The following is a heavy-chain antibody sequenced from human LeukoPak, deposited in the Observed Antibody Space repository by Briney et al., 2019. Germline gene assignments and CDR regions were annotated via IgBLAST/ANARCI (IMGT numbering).Heavy chain of an antibody. CDR3: ARDINSYGYG. Sequence: TGGSLRLSCAVSGFTFSSYEMNWVRQAPGRGLEWVSYISSSGSTIDYADSVKGRFTISRDNAKNSLYLQMNSLRAEDTAVYYCARDINSYGYGWGQGTLVTVSS. J-gene: IGHJ4*02. CDR1: GFTFSSYE. D-gene: IGHD5-18*01. CDR2: ISSSGSTI. V-gene: IGHV3-48*03.